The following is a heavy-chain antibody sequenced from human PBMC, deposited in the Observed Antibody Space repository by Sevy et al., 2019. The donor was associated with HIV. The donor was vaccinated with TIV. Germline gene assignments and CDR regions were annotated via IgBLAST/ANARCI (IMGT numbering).Heavy chain of an antibody. D-gene: IGHD2-2*01. CDR2: IYYSGCT. CDR3: ACTRLGYCSSTSCYFWFDP. CDR1: GGSVSRSSYY. V-gene: IGHV4-39*01. Sequence: SETLSLTCTVSGGSVSRSSYYWGWIRQPPGKGLEWIGSIYYSGCTYYNPSLKSRVTISVDTSKNQFSLKLSSVTVADTAVYYCACTRLGYCSSTSCYFWFDPWGQGTLVTVSS. J-gene: IGHJ5*02.